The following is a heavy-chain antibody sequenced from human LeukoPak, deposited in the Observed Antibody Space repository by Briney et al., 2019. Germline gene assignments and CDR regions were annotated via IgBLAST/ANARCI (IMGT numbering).Heavy chain of an antibody. CDR3: ARDRIYSSSWPIKYYYYMDV. D-gene: IGHD6-13*01. Sequence: PGGSLRLSCAASGFTFSSYGMHWVRQAPGKGLEWVANIKQDGSEKFYVDSVKGRFTISRDNAKNSLYLQMNSLRPEDTAVYYCARDRIYSSSWPIKYYYYMDVWGKGTTVTVSS. CDR2: IKQDGSEK. V-gene: IGHV3-7*01. CDR1: GFTFSSYG. J-gene: IGHJ6*03.